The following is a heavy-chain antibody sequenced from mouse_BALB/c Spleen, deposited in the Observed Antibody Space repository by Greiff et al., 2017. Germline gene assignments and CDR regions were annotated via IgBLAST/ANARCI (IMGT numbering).Heavy chain of an antibody. CDR1: GFTFSSYA. CDR3: ARYYYGSSYIFDY. V-gene: IGHV5-9-4*01. D-gene: IGHD1-1*01. CDR2: ISSGGSYT. Sequence: EVQLVESGGGLVKPGGSLKLSCAASGFTFSSYAMSWVRQSPEKRLEWVAEISSGGSYTYYPDTVTGRFTISRDNAKNTLYLEMSSLRSEDTAMYYCARYYYGSSYIFDYWGQGTTLTVSS. J-gene: IGHJ2*01.